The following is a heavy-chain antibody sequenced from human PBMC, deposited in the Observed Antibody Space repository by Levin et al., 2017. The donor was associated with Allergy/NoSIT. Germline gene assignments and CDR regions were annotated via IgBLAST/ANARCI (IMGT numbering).Heavy chain of an antibody. V-gene: IGHV1-2*02. CDR2: INPKSSST. D-gene: IGHD5-12*01. J-gene: IGHJ6*02. Sequence: PGESLKISCKAPGYIFTGYYMHWVRQAPGQGLEWMGWINPKSSSTKYAQKFQGRVTMTRDTSISTVYMELSRLRSDDTAVYYCAGTDGGYDEDYYYGMDVWGPGTTVTVSS. CDR1: GYIFTGYY. CDR3: AGTDGGYDEDYYYGMDV.